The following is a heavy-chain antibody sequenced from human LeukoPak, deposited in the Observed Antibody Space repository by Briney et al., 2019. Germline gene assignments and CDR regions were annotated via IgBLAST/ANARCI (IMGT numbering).Heavy chain of an antibody. V-gene: IGHV3-30*02. CDR3: ARDGWLQFDY. Sequence: GGSLRLSCAASGFTFSSYGMHWVRQAPGKGLEWEAFIRYDGSNKYYADSVKGRFTISRDNAKNSLYLQMNSLRAEDTAVYYCARDGWLQFDYWGQGTLVTVSS. D-gene: IGHD5-24*01. J-gene: IGHJ4*02. CDR1: GFTFSSYG. CDR2: IRYDGSNK.